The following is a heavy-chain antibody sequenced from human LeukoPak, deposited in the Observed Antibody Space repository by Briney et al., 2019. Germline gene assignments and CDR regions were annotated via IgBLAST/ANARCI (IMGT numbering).Heavy chain of an antibody. CDR1: GGSISSSSPYY. D-gene: IGHD5-12*01. Sequence: SETLSLTCTVSGGSISSSSPYYWGWIPQPPGKGLEWIGSMYYSGSTYYSPSLKSRVTIFVDTSKNQFSLKVRSVAAADTAVYYCVKHTHSGYDLIHWGQGTLVTVSS. CDR2: MYYSGST. V-gene: IGHV4-39*01. J-gene: IGHJ1*01. CDR3: VKHTHSGYDLIH.